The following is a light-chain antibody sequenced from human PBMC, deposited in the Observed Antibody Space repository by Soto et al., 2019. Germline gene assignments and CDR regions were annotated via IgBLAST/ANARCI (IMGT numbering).Light chain of an antibody. V-gene: IGKV1-9*01. CDR1: QGISSY. CDR3: QQFNSYVSLT. CDR2: AAS. J-gene: IGKJ4*01. Sequence: DIQLTQSPSFLSASIGDRVTITCRASQGISSYLAWYQRKPGKAPKLLIYAASTLQSGVPSRFSGSGSGTELTLTISSLQPEDFATYYCQQFNSYVSLTFGGGTKVDIK.